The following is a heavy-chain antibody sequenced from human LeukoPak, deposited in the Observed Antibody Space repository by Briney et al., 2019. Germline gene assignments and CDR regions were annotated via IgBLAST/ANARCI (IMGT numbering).Heavy chain of an antibody. J-gene: IGHJ4*02. CDR2: INHSGST. D-gene: IGHD6-19*01. CDR1: GGSFSGYY. CDR3: ARGVYSSGWPTPAAY. V-gene: IGHV4-34*01. Sequence: SETLSLTCAVYGGSFSGYYWSWIRQPPGKGLEWIEEINHSGSTNYNPSLKSRVTISVDTSKNQFSLKLSSVTAADTAVYYCARGVYSSGWPTPAAYWGQGTLVTVSS.